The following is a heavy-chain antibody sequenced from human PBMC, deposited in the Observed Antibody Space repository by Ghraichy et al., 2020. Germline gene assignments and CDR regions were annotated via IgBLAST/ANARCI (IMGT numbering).Heavy chain of an antibody. V-gene: IGHV1-69*13. J-gene: IGHJ4*02. Sequence: SVKVSCKASGGTFSSYAISWVRQAPGQGLEWMGGIIPIFGTANYAQKFQGRVTITADESTSTAYMELSSLRSEDTAVYYCARIPYDSSGYYYVGVDYWGQGTLVTVSS. CDR3: ARIPYDSSGYYYVGVDY. D-gene: IGHD3-22*01. CDR1: GGTFSSYA. CDR2: IIPIFGTA.